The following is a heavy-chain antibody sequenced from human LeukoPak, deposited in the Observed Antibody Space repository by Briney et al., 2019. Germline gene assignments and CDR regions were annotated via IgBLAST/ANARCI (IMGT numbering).Heavy chain of an antibody. D-gene: IGHD3-22*01. V-gene: IGHV3-15*01. CDR2: IKSKTDGGTT. CDR3: TTDYYYYDSSGHY. CDR1: GFTFINAW. Sequence: TGGSLRLSCAASGFTFINAWMSWVRQAPGKGREWVGRIKSKTDGGTTDYAAPVKGRFTISKDDSKNTLYLQMNSLKTEDTAMFYCTTDYYYYDSSGHYWGQGTLVTVSS. J-gene: IGHJ4*02.